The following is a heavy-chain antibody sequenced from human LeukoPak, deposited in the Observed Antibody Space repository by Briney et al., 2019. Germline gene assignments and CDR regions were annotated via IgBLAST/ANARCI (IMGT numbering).Heavy chain of an antibody. CDR3: ARAKGDLFNGFYSDY. J-gene: IGHJ4*02. Sequence: ASVKVSCKASGYTFNGNYIHWVRQAPGQGLEWMGWINPHSGGTNSAQKFQGWVTMTRDTSISTAYIELSRLTSDDTAIYYCARAKGDLFNGFYSDYWGQGTLITVSS. V-gene: IGHV1-2*04. CDR2: INPHSGGT. D-gene: IGHD3-9*01. CDR1: GYTFNGNY.